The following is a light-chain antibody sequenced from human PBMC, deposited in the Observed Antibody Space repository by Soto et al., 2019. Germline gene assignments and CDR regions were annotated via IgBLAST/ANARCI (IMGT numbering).Light chain of an antibody. J-gene: IGKJ4*01. CDR3: QQYASLPPA. V-gene: IGKV4-1*01. CDR2: WAS. Sequence: DLLLTPSPHALSVSLGGAATINCKSMQSVLDSSNNKNHLAWYQQKPGQPPKTLIPWASTRRSGVPDRFSGSGSGTDFTLTISSLQAEDVAVYSCQQYASLPPASGGGTTVDI. CDR1: QSVLDSSNNKNH.